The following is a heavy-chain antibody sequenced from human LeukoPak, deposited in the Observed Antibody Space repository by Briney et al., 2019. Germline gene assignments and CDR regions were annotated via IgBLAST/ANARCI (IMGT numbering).Heavy chain of an antibody. CDR3: ARGSFPDY. CDR1: GGSFSGHY. V-gene: IGHV4-34*01. Sequence: SETLSLTCAVYGGSFSGHYWSWIRQPPGKGLEWIGEVNHRGIASYNPSLKSRVTISLDTSKSQFSLQLTSVTAADTAVYCCARGSFPDYWGQGTLVTVSS. J-gene: IGHJ4*02. D-gene: IGHD3-3*02. CDR2: VNHRGIA.